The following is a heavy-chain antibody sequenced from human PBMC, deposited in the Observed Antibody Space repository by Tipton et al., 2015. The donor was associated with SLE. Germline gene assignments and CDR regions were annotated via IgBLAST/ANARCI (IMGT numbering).Heavy chain of an antibody. Sequence: TLSLTCTVSGGSISSHYWSWIRQPPGKGLEWIGYIYYSGSTNYNPSLKSRVTISVDTSKNQFSLKLSSVTAADTAVYYCARGDGYTIGGAFDIWGQGTMVTVSS. D-gene: IGHD5-24*01. CDR1: GGSISSHY. V-gene: IGHV4-59*11. CDR2: IYYSGST. J-gene: IGHJ3*02. CDR3: ARGDGYTIGGAFDI.